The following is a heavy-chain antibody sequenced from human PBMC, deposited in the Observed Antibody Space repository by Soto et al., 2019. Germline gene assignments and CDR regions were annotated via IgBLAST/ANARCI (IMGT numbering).Heavy chain of an antibody. J-gene: IGHJ6*03. CDR1: GFTFSSYW. CDR3: TRDAYYDFWSGYSGYYYYYMDV. CDR2: INGDGSST. D-gene: IGHD3-3*01. Sequence: GGSLRLSCAASGFTFSSYWMHWVRQAPGKGLVWVSRINGDGSSTSYADSVKGRFTISRDNAKNTLYLQMNSLRAEDTAVYYCTRDAYYDFWSGYSGYYYYYMDVWGKGTTVTLSS. V-gene: IGHV3-74*01.